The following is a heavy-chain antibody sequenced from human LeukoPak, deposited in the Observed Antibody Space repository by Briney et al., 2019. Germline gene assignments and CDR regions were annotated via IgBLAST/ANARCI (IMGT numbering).Heavy chain of an antibody. CDR1: GFTFSSYS. J-gene: IGHJ6*04. D-gene: IGHD3-10*01. CDR2: ISSSSSYI. CDR3: ARDPNYYGSGNLYYYGMDV. Sequence: GGSLRLSCAASGFTFSSYSMNWVCQAPGKGLEWVSSISSSSSYIYYADSVKGRFTISRDNAKNSLYLQMNSLRAEDTAAYYCARDPNYYGSGNLYYYGMDVWGKGTTVTVSS. V-gene: IGHV3-21*01.